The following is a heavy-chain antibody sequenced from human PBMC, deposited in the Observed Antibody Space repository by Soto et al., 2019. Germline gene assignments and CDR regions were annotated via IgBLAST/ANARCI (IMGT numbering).Heavy chain of an antibody. CDR3: AADVWWDSGYDFPAFDI. CDR2: IVVGSGNT. CDR1: GFTFTSSA. D-gene: IGHD5-12*01. V-gene: IGHV1-58*02. J-gene: IGHJ3*02. Sequence: SVKVSCKASGFTFTSSAMQLVRQARGQRLEWIGWIVVGSGNTNYAQKFQERVTITRDMSTSTAYMELSSLRSEDTAVYYCAADVWWDSGYDFPAFDIWGQGTMVTVSS.